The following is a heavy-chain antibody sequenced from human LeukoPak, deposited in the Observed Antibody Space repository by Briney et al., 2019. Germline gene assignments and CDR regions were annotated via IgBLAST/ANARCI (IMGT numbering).Heavy chain of an antibody. CDR1: GFTFSSYG. CDR2: IWYDGSNK. CDR3: ARDRAAADLDY. Sequence: GGSLRLSCAASGFTFSSYGMHWVRQAPGKGLEWVAVIWYDGSNKFYADSVKGRFTISRDNSKNTLYLQMNSLRAEDTAVYYCARDRAAADLDYWGQETLVTVSS. J-gene: IGHJ4*02. D-gene: IGHD6-13*01. V-gene: IGHV3-33*01.